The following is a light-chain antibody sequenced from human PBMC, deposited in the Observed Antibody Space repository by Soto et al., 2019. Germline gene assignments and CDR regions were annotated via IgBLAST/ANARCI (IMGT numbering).Light chain of an antibody. CDR3: QLWDSTTDHVV. CDR2: DDK. CDR1: NIGSKS. Sequence: SYELTQPPSVSVAPGQAARITCGGANIGSKSLHWYQQKAGQAPVLVVYDDKKRPSGIPERFSGFNSGNTATLTISRVEAGDEADYFCQLWDSTTDHVVFGGGTKLTVL. J-gene: IGLJ3*02. V-gene: IGLV3-21*02.